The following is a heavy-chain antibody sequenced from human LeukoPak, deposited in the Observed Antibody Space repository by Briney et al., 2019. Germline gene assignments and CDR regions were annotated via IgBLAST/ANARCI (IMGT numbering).Heavy chain of an antibody. CDR3: ARALVDGYKELGY. V-gene: IGHV1-18*01. CDR1: GYTFTTYG. CDR2: ISAYNGNT. Sequence: ASVRVSCKASGYTFTTYGITWVRQAPGQGLEWMGWISAYNGNTNYAQKLQGRVTMTTDTSTSTAYMELRSLRSDDTAVYYCARALVDGYKELGYWGQRTLVTVSS. D-gene: IGHD5-24*01. J-gene: IGHJ4*02.